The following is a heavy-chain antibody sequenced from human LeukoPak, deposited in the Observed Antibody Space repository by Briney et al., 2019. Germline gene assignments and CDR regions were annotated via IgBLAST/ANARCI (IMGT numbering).Heavy chain of an antibody. CDR2: ISGSGGST. CDR1: GFTFSSYA. J-gene: IGHJ4*02. Sequence: PGGSLRLSCAASGFTFSSYAMSWVRQAPGKGLEWVSAISGSGGSTYYGDSVKGRFTISRDNSKNTLYLQMNRLRAEDTAVYYCAKGAGNNIVVVTATRIDYWGQGTLVTDSS. D-gene: IGHD2-15*01. V-gene: IGHV3-23*01. CDR3: AKGAGNNIVVVTATRIDY.